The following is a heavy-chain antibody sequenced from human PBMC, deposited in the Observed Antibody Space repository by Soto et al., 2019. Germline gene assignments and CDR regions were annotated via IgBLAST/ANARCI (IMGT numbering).Heavy chain of an antibody. J-gene: IGHJ5*02. CDR3: TRVVVGATMHNWFDP. CDR1: GFTFGEYA. CDR2: IRSKAYGGTT. V-gene: IGHV3-49*04. D-gene: IGHD1-26*01. Sequence: GSLRLSWTASGFTFGEYAISWVRQAPGKGVGWVGFIRSKAYGGTTEYAASVKGRFTISRDDSKSIAYLQMNSLKTEDTAVYYCTRVVVGATMHNWFDPWGQGTLVTVS.